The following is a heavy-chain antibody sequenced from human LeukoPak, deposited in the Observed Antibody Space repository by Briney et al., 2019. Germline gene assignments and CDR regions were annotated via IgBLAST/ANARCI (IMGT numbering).Heavy chain of an antibody. V-gene: IGHV3-74*03. D-gene: IGHD6-19*01. CDR1: GFSLSSYW. Sequence: GGSLRLSCAASGFSLSSYWMHWVRQVPGKGPVWVSRINSDGGSITYADSVKGRFTISRDNAKSTVYLQMNSLRVDDTAVYYCARAEGYSSGWYEPLDYWGQGILVTVSS. CDR2: INSDGGSI. J-gene: IGHJ4*02. CDR3: ARAEGYSSGWYEPLDY.